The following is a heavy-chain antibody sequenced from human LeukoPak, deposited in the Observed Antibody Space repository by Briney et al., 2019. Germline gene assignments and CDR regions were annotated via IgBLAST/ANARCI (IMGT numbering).Heavy chain of an antibody. V-gene: IGHV3-53*01. CDR3: AREQYSSSLDY. CDR1: GFTVSSNY. CDR2: IYIGGST. D-gene: IGHD6-6*01. Sequence: GGSLRLSCAASGFTVSSNYMSWVRQAPGKGLEWVSVIYIGGSTYYADSVKGRFTISRDNSKNTLYLQMNSLRAEDTAVYYCAREQYSSSLDYWGQGNLVTVSS. J-gene: IGHJ4*02.